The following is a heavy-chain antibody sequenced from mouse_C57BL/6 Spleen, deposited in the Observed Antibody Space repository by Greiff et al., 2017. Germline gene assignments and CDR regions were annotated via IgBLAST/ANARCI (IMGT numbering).Heavy chain of an antibody. CDR2: INPYNGGT. J-gene: IGHJ4*01. CDR1: GYTFTDSY. Sequence: VQLQQSGPVLVKPGASVKMSCKASGYTFTDSYMNWVKQSHGKSLEWIGVINPYNGGTSYNQKFKGKATLTVDKSSSTAYMELNSLTSEDSAVYYCARSGLRAMDYWGQGTSVTVSS. D-gene: IGHD2-2*01. CDR3: ARSGLRAMDY. V-gene: IGHV1-19*01.